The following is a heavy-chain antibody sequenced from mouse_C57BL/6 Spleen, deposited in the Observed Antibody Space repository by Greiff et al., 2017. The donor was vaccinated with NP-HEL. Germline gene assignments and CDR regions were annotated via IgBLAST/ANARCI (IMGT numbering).Heavy chain of an antibody. CDR2: ISYSGST. Sequence: EVMLVESGPGMVKPSQSLSLTCTVTGYSITSGYDWHWIRHFPGNKLEWMGYISYSGSTNYNPSLKSRISITHDTSKNHFFLKLTSVTTEDTATYYCARGTTVVHWYFDVWGTGTTVTVSS. V-gene: IGHV3-1*01. D-gene: IGHD1-1*01. CDR3: ARGTTVVHWYFDV. CDR1: GYSITSGYD. J-gene: IGHJ1*03.